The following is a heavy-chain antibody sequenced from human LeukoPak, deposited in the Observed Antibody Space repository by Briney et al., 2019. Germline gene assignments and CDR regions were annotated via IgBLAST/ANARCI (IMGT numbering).Heavy chain of an antibody. CDR3: ARDHNWSFDY. Sequence: GGSLRLSCAASGFSVSVNYMTWVRQAPGKGLEWVSFIYDGGSTYYADSVKGRFTISRDNSQNTLYLQMNSLRAEDTAVYYCARDHNWSFDYWGQGILVTVSS. CDR2: IYDGGST. J-gene: IGHJ4*02. D-gene: IGHD1-20*01. V-gene: IGHV3-66*01. CDR1: GFSVSVNY.